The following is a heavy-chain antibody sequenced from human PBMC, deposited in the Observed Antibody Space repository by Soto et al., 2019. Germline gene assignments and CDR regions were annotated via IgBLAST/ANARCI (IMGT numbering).Heavy chain of an antibody. CDR1: GFTFSSYA. V-gene: IGHV3-23*01. D-gene: IGHD4-17*01. J-gene: IGHJ4*02. CDR2: ISGSGGST. CDR3: AKDDYGDLFTPGSFDY. Sequence: GSLRLSCAASGFTFSSYAMSWVRQAPGKGLEWVSAISGSGGSTYYADSVKGRFTISRDNSKNTLYLQMNSLRAEDTAVYYCAKDDYGDLFTPGSFDYWGQGTLVTVSS.